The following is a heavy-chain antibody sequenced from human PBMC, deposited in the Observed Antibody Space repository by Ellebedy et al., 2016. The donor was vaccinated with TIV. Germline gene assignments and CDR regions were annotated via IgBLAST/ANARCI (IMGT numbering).Heavy chain of an antibody. Sequence: SETLSLTXTVSGGSISSYYWSWIRQPPGKGLEWIGYIYYSGSTNYNPSLKSRVTISVDTSKNQFSLKLSSVTAADTAVYYCARVEVATRVFDYWGQGTLVTVSS. J-gene: IGHJ4*02. CDR2: IYYSGST. D-gene: IGHD5-24*01. CDR3: ARVEVATRVFDY. CDR1: GGSISSYY. V-gene: IGHV4-59*01.